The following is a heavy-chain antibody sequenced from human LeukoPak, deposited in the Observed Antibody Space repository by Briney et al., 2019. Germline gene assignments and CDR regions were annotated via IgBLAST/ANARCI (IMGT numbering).Heavy chain of an antibody. Sequence: ASVKVSCKASGRTFSSYAISWVRQAPGQGLEWMGGIIPIFGTTKYAQKFQGRVTIAADESTSTAYMELSSLRSEDTAVYYCARVPYCSSTSCYKEYYFDYWGQGTLVTVSS. D-gene: IGHD2-2*02. CDR2: IIPIFGTT. J-gene: IGHJ4*02. CDR3: ARVPYCSSTSCYKEYYFDY. CDR1: GRTFSSYA. V-gene: IGHV1-69*13.